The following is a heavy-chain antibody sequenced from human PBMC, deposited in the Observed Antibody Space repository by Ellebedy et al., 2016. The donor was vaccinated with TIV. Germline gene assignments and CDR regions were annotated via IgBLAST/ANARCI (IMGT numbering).Heavy chain of an antibody. CDR2: IKQGGSEK. V-gene: IGHV3-7*03. D-gene: IGHD3-10*01. J-gene: IGHJ4*02. CDR1: GFTFTNYW. Sequence: GESLKISCAASGFTFTNYWMSWVRQAPGKGLEWVATIKQGGSEKYYVDSVKGRFPISRDNAKNSLYLQMNSLRAEDTAVYYCARLDAIIDVKSLDYWGQGTLVTVSS. CDR3: ARLDAIIDVKSLDY.